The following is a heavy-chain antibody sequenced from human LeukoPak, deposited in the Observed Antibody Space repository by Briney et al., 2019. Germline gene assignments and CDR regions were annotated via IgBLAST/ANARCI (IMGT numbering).Heavy chain of an antibody. Sequence: PGGSLRLSCAASGFTFSAYWMSWVRQAPGKGLNWVANIKQDGSEKYYVDSVKGRFTISRDNAKNSLYLQMNSLRVEDTAVYYCAKDQAVVGVGTTWGGDYWGQGTLVTVSS. CDR3: AKDQAVVGVGTTWGGDY. V-gene: IGHV3-7*01. D-gene: IGHD1-1*01. J-gene: IGHJ4*02. CDR2: IKQDGSEK. CDR1: GFTFSAYW.